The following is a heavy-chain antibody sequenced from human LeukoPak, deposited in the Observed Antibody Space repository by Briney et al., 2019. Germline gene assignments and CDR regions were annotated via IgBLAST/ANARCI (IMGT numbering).Heavy chain of an antibody. V-gene: IGHV3-69-1*01. CDR2: ISSSSNI. J-gene: IGHJ4*02. CDR1: GFTFSSYW. D-gene: IGHD2-2*01. CDR3: ARGYQRPDY. Sequence: NPGGSLRLSCAASGFTFSSYWMHWVRQAPGKGLEWVSSISSSSNIYYADSVKGRFTISRDNAMNSVYLQMNSLRVEDTAVYYCARGYQRPDYWGQGTLITVSS.